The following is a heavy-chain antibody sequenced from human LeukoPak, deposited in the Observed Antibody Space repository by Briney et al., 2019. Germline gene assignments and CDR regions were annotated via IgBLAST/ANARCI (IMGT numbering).Heavy chain of an antibody. J-gene: IGHJ4*02. CDR1: GGTFSSSA. CDR2: IIPIFGTT. CDR3: AMYGTVYYGALDY. D-gene: IGHD3-3*01. V-gene: IGHV1-69*05. Sequence: SVKVSCKASGGTFSSSAVSWVRQAPGQGLEWMGRIIPIFGTTNCAQKFQGRVTVTTDESTSTAYMELISLTSEDTALYYCAMYGTVYYGALDYWGQGTLVTVSS.